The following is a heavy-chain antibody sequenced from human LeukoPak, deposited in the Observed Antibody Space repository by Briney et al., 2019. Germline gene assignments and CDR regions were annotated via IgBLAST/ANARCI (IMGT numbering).Heavy chain of an antibody. CDR2: INHSGST. Sequence: SETLSLTCAVYGGSFSGYYWSWIRQPPGKGLKWIGEINHSGSTNYNPSLKSRVTISVDTSKNQFSLKLSSVTAADTAVYYCARGGSPGRITMVRGVISWFDPWGQGTLVTVSS. V-gene: IGHV4-34*01. CDR1: GGSFSGYY. D-gene: IGHD3-10*01. J-gene: IGHJ5*02. CDR3: ARGGSPGRITMVRGVISWFDP.